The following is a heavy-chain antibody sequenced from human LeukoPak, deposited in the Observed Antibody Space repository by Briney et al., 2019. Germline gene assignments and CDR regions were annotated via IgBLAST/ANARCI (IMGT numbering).Heavy chain of an antibody. CDR1: GFTFSSYW. CDR2: ISSSSSDI. D-gene: IGHD5-24*01. V-gene: IGHV3-21*01. J-gene: IGHJ4*02. Sequence: GGSLRLSCAASGFTFSSYWMNWVRQAPGKGLDWVSSISSSSSDIYYADSVKGRFTIFRDNAKNSVYLQMNSPRAEDTAVYYCARAMAVPANNDYWGQGTLVTVSS. CDR3: ARAMAVPANNDY.